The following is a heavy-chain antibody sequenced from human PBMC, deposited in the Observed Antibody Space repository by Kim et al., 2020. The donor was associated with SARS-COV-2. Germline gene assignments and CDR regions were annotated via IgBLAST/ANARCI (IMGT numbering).Heavy chain of an antibody. Sequence: YNPSLKSRVTISVDTSKNQFSLKLSSVTAADTAVYYCARAWAVAGYWFDPWGQGTLVTVSS. J-gene: IGHJ5*02. CDR3: ARAWAVAGYWFDP. V-gene: IGHV4-59*01. D-gene: IGHD6-19*01.